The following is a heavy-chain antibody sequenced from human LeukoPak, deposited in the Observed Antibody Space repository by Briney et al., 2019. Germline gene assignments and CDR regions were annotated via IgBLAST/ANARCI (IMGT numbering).Heavy chain of an antibody. CDR1: GGTFSSYA. Sequence: ASVKVSCKVSGGTFSSYAISWVRQAPGQGLEWMGRIIPIFGIANYAQKFQGRVTITTDKSTSTAYMELSSLRSEDTAVYYCARALGSGSYSGYDAFDIWGQGTMVTVSS. CDR3: ARALGSGSYSGYDAFDI. J-gene: IGHJ3*02. D-gene: IGHD1-26*01. V-gene: IGHV1-69*04. CDR2: IIPIFGIA.